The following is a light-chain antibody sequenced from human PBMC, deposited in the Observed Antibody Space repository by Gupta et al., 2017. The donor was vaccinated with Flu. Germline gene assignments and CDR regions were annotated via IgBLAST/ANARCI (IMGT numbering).Light chain of an antibody. CDR1: HGIGIS. J-gene: IGKJ4*01. CDR2: DAS. CDR3: QQSNSFPLT. Sequence: PSSVSASVGDTVTITCRTSHGIGISLAWYQQKPGKAPKLLIFDASRLQSGVPSRFSGSGSWTDFTLTISSLQPEDFATYYCQQSNSFPLTFGGGTQVDIK. V-gene: IGKV1-12*01.